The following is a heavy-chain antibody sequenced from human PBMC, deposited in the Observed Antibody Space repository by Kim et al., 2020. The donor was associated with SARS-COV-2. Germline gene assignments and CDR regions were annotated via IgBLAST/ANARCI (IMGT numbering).Heavy chain of an antibody. CDR2: INHSGSA. D-gene: IGHD5-18*01. V-gene: IGHV4-34*01. Sequence: SETLSLTCAVYGGSFSGYYWSWIRQPPGKGLEWIGEINHSGSANYNPSLKSRVTISVDTSKNQFSLKLSSVTAADTAVYYCARGVRIQLWLPGLKPLDYWGQGTLVTVSS. CDR1: GGSFSGYY. J-gene: IGHJ4*02. CDR3: ARGVRIQLWLPGLKPLDY.